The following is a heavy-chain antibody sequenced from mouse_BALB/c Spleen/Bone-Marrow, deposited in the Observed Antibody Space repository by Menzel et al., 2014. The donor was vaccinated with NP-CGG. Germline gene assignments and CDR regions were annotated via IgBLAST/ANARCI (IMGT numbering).Heavy chain of an antibody. Sequence: EVQLVESGGGLAQPGGSMKLSCVASGFTFSNFWMSWVRQSPEKGLEWVAEIRLKSDNYATHYAESVKGKFTISRDDSKSRLYLQMNSLRTEDTGIYYCTLYYGSNYWFAYWGQGTLVTVSA. D-gene: IGHD1-1*01. V-gene: IGHV6-6*02. J-gene: IGHJ3*01. CDR1: GFTFSNFW. CDR2: IRLKSDNYAT. CDR3: TLYYGSNYWFAY.